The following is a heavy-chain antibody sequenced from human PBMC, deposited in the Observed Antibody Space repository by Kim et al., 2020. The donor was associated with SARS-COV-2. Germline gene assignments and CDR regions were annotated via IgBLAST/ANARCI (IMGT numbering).Heavy chain of an antibody. D-gene: IGHD3-22*01. CDR1: GFTFSSYS. V-gene: IGHV3-48*02. Sequence: GGSLRLSCAASGFTFSSYSMNWVRQAPGKGLEWVSYISSSSSTIYYADSVKGRFTISRDNAKNSLYLQMNSLRDEDTAVYYCARFPIYYDSSGYPPQGYYGMDVWGQGTTVTVSS. J-gene: IGHJ6*02. CDR3: ARFPIYYDSSGYPPQGYYGMDV. CDR2: ISSSSSTI.